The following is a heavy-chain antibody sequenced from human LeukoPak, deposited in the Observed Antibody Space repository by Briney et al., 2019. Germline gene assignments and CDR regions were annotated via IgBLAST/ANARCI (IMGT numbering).Heavy chain of an antibody. J-gene: IGHJ4*02. CDR3: ARGSRVKTIIAAAAPSD. D-gene: IGHD6-13*01. Sequence: ASVKVSCKASGYTFTSYGISWVRQAPGQGLEWMGWISAYNGNTNYAQKLQGRVTMTTDTSTSTAYMELRSLRSDDTAVYYCARGSRVKTIIAAAAPSDWGQGTLVTVSS. CDR2: ISAYNGNT. V-gene: IGHV1-18*01. CDR1: GYTFTSYG.